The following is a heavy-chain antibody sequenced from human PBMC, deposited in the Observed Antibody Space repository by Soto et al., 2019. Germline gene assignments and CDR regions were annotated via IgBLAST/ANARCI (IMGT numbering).Heavy chain of an antibody. CDR3: AGSSDDGRDN. D-gene: IGHD1-26*01. J-gene: IGHJ4*02. Sequence: EVQLVESGGGLVKPGGSLRLSCSASGFSLSDYSMNWIRQAPGKGLEWVAYISSSSSFIHYAESMKGRFTFSRDNAKNSLYLQMNSLSAEDTAVYYCAGSSDDGRDNWGQGTLVTVSS. CDR1: GFSLSDYS. CDR2: ISSSSSFI. V-gene: IGHV3-21*01.